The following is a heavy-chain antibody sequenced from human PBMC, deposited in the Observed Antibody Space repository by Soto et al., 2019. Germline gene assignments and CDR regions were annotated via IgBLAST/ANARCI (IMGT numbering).Heavy chain of an antibody. CDR3: VKVLARGVGVPRFYFDS. D-gene: IGHD2-2*01. Sequence: QSGGSLRLSCAASGFTFSNSWMHWVRQVSGKGLEWVSRINADGTSTSYADSVKGRFTISRDNAKNTLYLHVNSLRAEDTAVYYCVKVLARGVGVPRFYFDSWGQGALFTVSS. CDR1: GFTFSNSW. J-gene: IGHJ4*02. CDR2: INADGTST. V-gene: IGHV3-74*01.